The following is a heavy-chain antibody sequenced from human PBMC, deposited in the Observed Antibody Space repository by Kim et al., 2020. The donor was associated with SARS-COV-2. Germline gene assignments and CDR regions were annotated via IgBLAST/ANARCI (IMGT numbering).Heavy chain of an antibody. CDR1: GYTFTSYD. Sequence: ASVKVSCKASGYTFTSYDINWVRQATGQGLEWMGWMNPNSGNTGYAQKFQGRVTMTRNTSISTAYMELSSLRSEDTAVYYCVLAPSVAASFYYYYGMDVWGQGTTVTVSS. V-gene: IGHV1-8*01. CDR3: VLAPSVAASFYYYYGMDV. J-gene: IGHJ6*02. D-gene: IGHD2-15*01. CDR2: MNPNSGNT.